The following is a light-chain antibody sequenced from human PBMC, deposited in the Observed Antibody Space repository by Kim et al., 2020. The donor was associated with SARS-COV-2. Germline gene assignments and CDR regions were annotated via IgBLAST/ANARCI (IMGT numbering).Light chain of an antibody. V-gene: IGLV3-21*04. J-gene: IGLJ2*01. CDR1: DIGSKS. CDR2: YDS. CDR3: QVWDSNSDHPV. Sequence: APGQTATIPCGGDDIGSKSVHWHQQRPGRAPLLVMYYDSDRPSGIPERFSGSNSGNTATLSISRVEAGDEADYYCQVWDSNSDHPVLGGGTQRPS.